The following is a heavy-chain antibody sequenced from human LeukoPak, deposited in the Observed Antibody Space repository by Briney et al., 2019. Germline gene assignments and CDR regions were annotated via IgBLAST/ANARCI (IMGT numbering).Heavy chain of an antibody. CDR1: GFTFSSYG. J-gene: IGHJ6*02. CDR3: AKDGRLVGYNIYYYYYYGMDV. CDR2: ISYDGSNK. D-gene: IGHD5-24*01. Sequence: PGGSLRLSCAASGFTFSSYGMHWVRQAPGKGLEWVAVISYDGSNKYYVDSVKGRFTISRDNSKNTLYLQMNSLRAEDTAVYYCAKDGRLVGYNIYYYYYYGMDVWGQGTTVTVSS. V-gene: IGHV3-30*18.